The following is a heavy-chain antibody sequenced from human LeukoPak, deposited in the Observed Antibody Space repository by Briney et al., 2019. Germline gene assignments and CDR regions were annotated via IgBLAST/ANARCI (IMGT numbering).Heavy chain of an antibody. CDR1: GFTFSSYS. J-gene: IGHJ4*02. Sequence: GGSLRLSCAASGFTFSSYSMNWVRQAPGKGLEWVSSISRSATTIYYADSVEGRFTISRDNAKNSLYLQMNSLRAEDTAVYFCARVGALSSSWLLYWGQGTLVTVSS. V-gene: IGHV3-48*04. D-gene: IGHD6-13*01. CDR3: ARVGALSSSWLLY. CDR2: ISRSATTI.